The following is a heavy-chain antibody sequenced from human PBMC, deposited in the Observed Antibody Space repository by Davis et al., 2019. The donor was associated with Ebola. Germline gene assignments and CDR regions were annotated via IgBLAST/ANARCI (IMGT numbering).Heavy chain of an antibody. Sequence: ASVQVSCKASGYIFTSYYIHWVRQAPGQGLERIARINPTGGSTCYAQRFQGRLTVTRDKSTSTVYMELRSLRSEDTAVYYCSRVFGATAGGLLGYYGMGVWGQGTTVTVFS. J-gene: IGHJ6*02. D-gene: IGHD2-8*02. CDR1: GYIFTSYY. CDR3: SRVFGATAGGLLGYYGMGV. CDR2: INPTGGST. V-gene: IGHV1-46*03.